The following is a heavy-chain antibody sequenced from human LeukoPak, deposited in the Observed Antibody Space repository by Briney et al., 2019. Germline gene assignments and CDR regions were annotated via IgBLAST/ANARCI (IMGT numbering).Heavy chain of an antibody. D-gene: IGHD2-2*01. CDR1: GFTFRRYA. Sequence: PGGSLRLSCAISGFTFRRYAMYWVRQAPGKGLEFVSAVSSDGDSTYYADSVKGRFTISRDNSKNTLFLQMGSLRPEDMAVYFCTRNCYDNMGPFAAFDIWGQGTVVTVAS. CDR3: TRNCYDNMGPFAAFDI. J-gene: IGHJ3*02. V-gene: IGHV3-64*02. CDR2: VSSDGDST.